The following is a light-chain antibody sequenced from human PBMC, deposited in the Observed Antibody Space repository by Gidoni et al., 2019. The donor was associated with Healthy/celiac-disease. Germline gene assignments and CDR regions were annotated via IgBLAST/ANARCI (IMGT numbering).Light chain of an antibody. Sequence: SYELTQPPSVSVSPGQTARITFSGDALPKKYAYWYQQKSGQATVLVIYEDSKRPSGIPERFSGSSSGTMATLTISGAQVEDEADYYCYSTDSSGHVVFGGGTKLTVL. CDR2: EDS. J-gene: IGLJ2*01. V-gene: IGLV3-10*01. CDR3: YSTDSSGHVV. CDR1: ALPKKY.